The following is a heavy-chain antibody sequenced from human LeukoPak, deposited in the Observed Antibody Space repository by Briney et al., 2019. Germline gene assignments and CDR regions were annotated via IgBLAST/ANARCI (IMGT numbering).Heavy chain of an antibody. D-gene: IGHD6-13*01. CDR3: ARAPGYQFLTN. J-gene: IGHJ4*02. CDR2: IGRSDNIR. Sequence: GGSLRLSCAASGFSLSSYEMNWVRQAPGKGLEWISHIGRSDNIRHYADSVKGRFSISRDNAKNSLYLQMNNLRAEDTAIYCARAPGYQFLTNWGQGTLVTVSS. CDR1: GFSLSSYE. V-gene: IGHV3-48*03.